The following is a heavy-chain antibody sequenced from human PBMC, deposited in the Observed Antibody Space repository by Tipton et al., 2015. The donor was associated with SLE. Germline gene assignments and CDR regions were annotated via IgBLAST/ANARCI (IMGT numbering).Heavy chain of an antibody. CDR2: IYYGGGT. Sequence: TLSLTCTVSGDSISNGDDYWSWIRQPPGKGLEWIGNIYYGGGTYYNPSLESRVTISLDTSKNQFSLKLNSVTAADTSVYYCARSTDQNWFDPWRQGTLVTVSS. V-gene: IGHV4-31*03. D-gene: IGHD2-2*01. J-gene: IGHJ5*02. CDR3: ARSTDQNWFDP. CDR1: GDSISNGDDY.